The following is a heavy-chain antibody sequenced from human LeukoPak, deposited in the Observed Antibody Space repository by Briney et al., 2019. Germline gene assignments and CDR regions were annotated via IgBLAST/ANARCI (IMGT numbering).Heavy chain of an antibody. Sequence: GGSLRLSCAASGITFNSYTMNWVRQAPGKGLEWVSSISSSSSYIYYAASVKGRFTISRDNAKNSLYLQMNRLRAEDTAVYYCARERQLERLAFGKEGSAFDYWGQGTLVTVSS. CDR3: ARERQLERLAFGKEGSAFDY. CDR1: GITFNSYT. CDR2: ISSSSSYI. J-gene: IGHJ4*02. V-gene: IGHV3-21*01. D-gene: IGHD1-1*01.